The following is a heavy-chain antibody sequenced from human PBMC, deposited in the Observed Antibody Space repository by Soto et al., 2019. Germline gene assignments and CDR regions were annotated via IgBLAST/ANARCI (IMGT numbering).Heavy chain of an antibody. J-gene: IGHJ4*02. CDR2: INGYNGNT. D-gene: IGHD6-19*01. CDR1: GYTFTTYG. V-gene: IGHV1-18*01. Sequence: QVQLVQSGAEVKKPGASVKVSCKASGYTFTTYGISWVRQAPGQGLEWMGWINGYNGNTNYAQKLQGRVTMTTDTSTCTAYMELRSLRSDDSAVYYCARDPVAGTYFDYWGQGTLVTVSS. CDR3: ARDPVAGTYFDY.